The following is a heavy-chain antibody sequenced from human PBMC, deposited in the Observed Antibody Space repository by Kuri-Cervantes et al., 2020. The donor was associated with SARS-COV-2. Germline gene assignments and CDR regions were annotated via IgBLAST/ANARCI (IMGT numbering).Heavy chain of an antibody. V-gene: IGHV3-30*02. D-gene: IGHD2-2*02. CDR3: ARGEKSTSCYNY. Sequence: GESLKISCAASGFTFSSYGMHWVRQAPGKGLEWVAFIRYDGSNKYYADSVKCRFTISRDNSKNTLYLQMNSLRAEDTAVYYCARGEKSTSCYNYWGQGTLVTVSS. CDR1: GFTFSSYG. J-gene: IGHJ4*02. CDR2: IRYDGSNK.